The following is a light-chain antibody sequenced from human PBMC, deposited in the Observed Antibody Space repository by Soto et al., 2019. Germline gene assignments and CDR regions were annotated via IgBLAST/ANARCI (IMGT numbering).Light chain of an antibody. J-gene: IGLJ7*01. CDR2: EVS. CDR1: SSDVGGYNY. Sequence: QSALTQPASVSGSPGQSITISCTGTSSDVGGYNYVSWYQHHPGKAPKLILYEVSNRPSGVSNRFPGSKSGDTASLIISGLQAEDEADYYCISYTSSSTLVFGGGTQLTVL. CDR3: ISYTSSSTLV. V-gene: IGLV2-14*01.